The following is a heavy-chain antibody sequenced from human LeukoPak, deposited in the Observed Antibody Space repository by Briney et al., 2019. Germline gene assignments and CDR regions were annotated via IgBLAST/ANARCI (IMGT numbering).Heavy chain of an antibody. CDR1: GGSISSSNW. J-gene: IGHJ4*02. CDR3: ARTVKGVQLERHRWFDY. CDR2: IYHSGST. V-gene: IGHV4-4*02. D-gene: IGHD1-1*01. Sequence: SGTLSLTCAVSGGSISSSNWWSWVRQPPGKGLEWIGEIYHSGSTNYNPSLKGRVTISVDKSKNQFSLKLSSVTAADTAVYYCARTVKGVQLERHRWFDYWGQGTLVTVSS.